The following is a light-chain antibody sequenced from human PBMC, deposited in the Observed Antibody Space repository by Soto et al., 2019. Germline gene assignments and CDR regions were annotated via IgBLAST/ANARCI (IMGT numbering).Light chain of an antibody. CDR1: QSVRSK. J-gene: IGKJ5*01. V-gene: IGKV3-15*01. CDR3: EQYNSWPPLT. CDR2: GAS. Sequence: EIVITQSPGTLSEAPGEGSTLLCVASQSVRSKLAWYQKRAGQAPRLLMSGASTRATGIPDRFSGSGSGTEFALTISSLQSEDFAVYYCEQYNSWPPLTFGQGTRLEIK.